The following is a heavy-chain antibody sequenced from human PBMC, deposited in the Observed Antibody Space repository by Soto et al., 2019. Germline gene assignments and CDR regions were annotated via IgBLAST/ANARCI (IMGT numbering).Heavy chain of an antibody. CDR2: IYHSGST. J-gene: IGHJ4*02. D-gene: IGHD3-9*01. CDR3: AKPKRPTLRSFAWSRDGYFDS. Sequence: PSETLSLPCAVSCGSISSSNWWSWVRQPPGKGLEWIGEIYHSGSTNYNPSLKSRVTISVDKSKNQFSLKLSSVTAADTAVYYCAKPKRPTLRSFAWSRDGYFDSWGQGTLVTVSS. V-gene: IGHV4-4*02. CDR1: CGSISSSNW.